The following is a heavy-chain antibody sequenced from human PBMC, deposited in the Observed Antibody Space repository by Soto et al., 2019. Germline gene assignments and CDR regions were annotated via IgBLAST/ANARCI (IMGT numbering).Heavy chain of an antibody. J-gene: IGHJ6*03. V-gene: IGHV4-59*08. CDR2: IYYSGST. CDR1: GGSISSYY. D-gene: IGHD3-16*01. Sequence: PSETLSLTCTVSGGSISSYYWSWIRQPPGKGLEWIGYIYYSGSTNYSPPLKSRVTISVDTSKNQFSLKLSSVTAADTAVYYCARRGGGYPNYYYYMDVWGKGTTVTVSS. CDR3: ARRGGGYPNYYYYMDV.